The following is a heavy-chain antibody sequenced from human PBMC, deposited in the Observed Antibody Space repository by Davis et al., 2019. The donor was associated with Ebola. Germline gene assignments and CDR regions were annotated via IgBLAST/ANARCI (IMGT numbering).Heavy chain of an antibody. CDR3: ARLTTRNSGWPIDY. D-gene: IGHD6-19*01. Sequence: PSETLSLTCTVSGGSISSSSYYWGWIRQPPGKGLEWIGSIYYSGSTYYNPSLKSRATISVDTSKNQFSLKLSSVTAADTAVYYCARLTTRNSGWPIDYWGQGTLVTVSS. V-gene: IGHV4-39*01. CDR1: GGSISSSSYY. J-gene: IGHJ4*02. CDR2: IYYSGST.